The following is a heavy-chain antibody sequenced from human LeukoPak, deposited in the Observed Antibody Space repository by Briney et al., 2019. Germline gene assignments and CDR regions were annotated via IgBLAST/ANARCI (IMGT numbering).Heavy chain of an antibody. Sequence: SETLSLTCTVSGGPISSGGYYWSWIRQHPGKGLEWIGYIYYSGSTYYNPSLKSRVTISVDTSKNQFSLKLSSVTAADTAVYYCARGPGFTVTTYFDYWGQGTLVTVSS. CDR3: ARGPGFTVTTYFDY. CDR2: IYYSGST. D-gene: IGHD4-17*01. V-gene: IGHV4-31*03. J-gene: IGHJ4*02. CDR1: GGPISSGGYY.